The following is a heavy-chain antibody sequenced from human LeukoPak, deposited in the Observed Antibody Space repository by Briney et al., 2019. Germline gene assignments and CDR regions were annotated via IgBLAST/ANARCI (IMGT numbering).Heavy chain of an antibody. V-gene: IGHV3-48*04. CDR2: IASGGGANR. CDR1: GFTVSSNY. J-gene: IGHJ6*02. CDR3: ARIGTTTRGPAGLDV. Sequence: GSLRLSCAASGFTVSSNYMSWVRQAPGKGLEWVSYIASGGGANRFYSESVKGRFTISRDNAKNSLYLHMNSLRAEDTGVYYCARIGTTTRGPAGLDVWGQGTTVTVSS. D-gene: IGHD2/OR15-2a*01.